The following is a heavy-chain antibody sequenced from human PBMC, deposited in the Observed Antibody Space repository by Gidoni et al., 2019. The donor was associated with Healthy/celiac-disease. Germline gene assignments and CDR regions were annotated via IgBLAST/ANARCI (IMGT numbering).Heavy chain of an antibody. CDR1: GGPFSHYA. CDR3: ARDRVEMALISPFDI. D-gene: IGHD3-16*01. CDR2: IIPIFGTA. Sequence: QVQLVQSGAEVKKPGSSVKVSCKASGGPFSHYALHWMPQAPGQGLEWMGGIIPIFGTANYAQKFQGRVTITADKSTSTAYMELSSLRSEDTAVYYCARDRVEMALISPFDIWGQGTMVTVSS. V-gene: IGHV1-69*06. J-gene: IGHJ3*02.